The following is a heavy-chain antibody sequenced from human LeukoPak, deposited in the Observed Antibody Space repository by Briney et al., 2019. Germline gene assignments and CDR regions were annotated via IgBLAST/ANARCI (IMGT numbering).Heavy chain of an antibody. CDR1: GFTFSSYG. CDR2: IWYDGSNK. D-gene: IGHD2-2*03. Sequence: PGRSLRLSCAASGFTFSSYGMHWVRQAPGKGLEWVAVIWYDGSNKYYADSVKGRFTISRDNSKNTLYLQMNSLRAEDTAVYYCARDGYCSSTSCFDYWGQGTLVTVSS. CDR3: ARDGYCSSTSCFDY. V-gene: IGHV3-33*01. J-gene: IGHJ4*02.